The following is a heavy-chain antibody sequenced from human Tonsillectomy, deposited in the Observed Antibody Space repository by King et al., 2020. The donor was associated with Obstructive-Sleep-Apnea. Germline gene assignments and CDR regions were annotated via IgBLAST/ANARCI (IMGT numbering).Heavy chain of an antibody. D-gene: IGHD4-17*01. V-gene: IGHV4-30-4*07. J-gene: IGHJ4*02. CDR2: IYYSGST. CDR3: ARGISNDYGDYFLDY. CDR1: GGSVSSGGSS. Sequence: VQLQESGPGLVKPSQTLSLTCAVSGGSVSSGGSSWSWIRQPPGKGLVYIGYIYYSGSTYYNPSLKSRVTISLDTSKNQFSLRLSLVTAADTAVYYCARGISNDYGDYFLDYWGQGTLVTVSS.